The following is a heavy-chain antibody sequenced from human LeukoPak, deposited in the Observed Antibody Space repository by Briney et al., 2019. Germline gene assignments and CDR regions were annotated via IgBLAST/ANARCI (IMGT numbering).Heavy chain of an antibody. CDR1: GFTVSSNY. CDR3: ARVAAESSYSYGMDV. J-gene: IGHJ6*02. V-gene: IGHV3-53*01. D-gene: IGHD6-13*01. CDR2: IYSGGST. Sequence: GGSLRLSCAASGFTVSSNYMSWVRQAPGKGLEWVSVIYSGGSTYYAESLKGRFTISRDNSKNKLYLQMNSLRAEDTAVYYCARVAAESSYSYGMDVWGQGTTVTVSS.